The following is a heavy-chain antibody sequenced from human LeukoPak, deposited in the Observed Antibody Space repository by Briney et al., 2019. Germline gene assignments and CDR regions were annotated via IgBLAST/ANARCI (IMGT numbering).Heavy chain of an antibody. J-gene: IGHJ4*02. CDR3: AKDPNYYDSSGYYYLDY. CDR2: ISYDGSNK. D-gene: IGHD3-22*01. Sequence: QPGGSLRLSCAASGFTFSSYGMHWVRQAPGKGLEWVAVISYDGSNKYYADSVKGRFTISRDNSKNTLYLQMNSLRAEDTAVYYCAKDPNYYDSSGYYYLDYWGQGTLVTVSS. CDR1: GFTFSSYG. V-gene: IGHV3-30*18.